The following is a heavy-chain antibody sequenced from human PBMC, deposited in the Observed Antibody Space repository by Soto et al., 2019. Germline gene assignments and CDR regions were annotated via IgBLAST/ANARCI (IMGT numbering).Heavy chain of an antibody. D-gene: IGHD3-22*01. Sequence: ASVKVSCKASGYTFTTHYMHWVRQAPGQGLEWMGWINPNSGGTNYAQKFQGRVTMTRDTSISTAYMELSRLRSDDTAVYYCAREVTMIVVVLGPYGMDVWGQGTTVTVSS. CDR3: AREVTMIVVVLGPYGMDV. CDR1: GYTFTTHY. J-gene: IGHJ6*02. V-gene: IGHV1-2*02. CDR2: INPNSGGT.